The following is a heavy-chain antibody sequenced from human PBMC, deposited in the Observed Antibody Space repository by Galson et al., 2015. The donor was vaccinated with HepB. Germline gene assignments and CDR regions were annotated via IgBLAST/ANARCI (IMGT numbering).Heavy chain of an antibody. J-gene: IGHJ3*01. CDR1: GFAFSHHA. V-gene: IGHV3-23*01. Sequence: SLRLSCAASGFAFSHHAMSWVRQAPGKGPEWVSNIRGSGDDTKYADSVKGRFTISRDNLETMVFLQMNSLRVEDPAVYYCARDRTYHDFGRGFDLWGQGTMVTVSS. D-gene: IGHD3-3*01. CDR3: ARDRTYHDFGRGFDL. CDR2: IRGSGDDT.